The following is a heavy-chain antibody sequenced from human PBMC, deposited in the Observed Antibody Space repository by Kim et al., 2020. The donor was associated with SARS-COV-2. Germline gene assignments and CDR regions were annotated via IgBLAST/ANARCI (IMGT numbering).Heavy chain of an antibody. V-gene: IGHV3-23*01. CDR1: GFTFSSYA. CDR2: ISGSGGST. J-gene: IGHJ4*02. Sequence: GGSLRLSCAASGFTFSSYAMSWVRQAPGKGLEWVSAISGSGGSTYYADSVKGRFTISRDNSKNTLYLQMNSLRAEDTAVYYCAKDWGGIRTRYYFDYWGQGTLVTVSS. D-gene: IGHD2-21*01. CDR3: AKDWGGIRTRYYFDY.